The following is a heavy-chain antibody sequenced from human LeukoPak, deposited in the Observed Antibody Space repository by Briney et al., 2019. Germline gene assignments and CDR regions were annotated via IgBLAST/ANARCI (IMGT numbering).Heavy chain of an antibody. CDR2: ISWNSGSI. Sequence: GGSLRLSCAASGFTLDDYVMHWVRQAPGKGLEWVSGISWNSGSIGYADSVKGRFTISRDNPKNTLYLQMNSLRAEDTAVYYCATISGNFDYFDYWGQGTLVTVSS. CDR3: ATISGNFDYFDY. CDR1: GFTLDDYV. D-gene: IGHD5-12*01. J-gene: IGHJ4*02. V-gene: IGHV3-9*01.